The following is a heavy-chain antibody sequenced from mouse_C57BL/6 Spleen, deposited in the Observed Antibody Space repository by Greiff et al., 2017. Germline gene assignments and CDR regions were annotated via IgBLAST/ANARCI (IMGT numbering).Heavy chain of an antibody. CDR1: GYTFTGYT. CDR3: ARHGRSYYGSSPHFDY. J-gene: IGHJ2*01. V-gene: IGHV1-62-2*01. D-gene: IGHD1-1*01. CDR2: VYPGSGSI. Sequence: VQLQESGAELVKPGASVKLSCKASGYTFTGYTIPWVKQRSGQGLEWIGWVYPGSGSIKYNEKFKDKATLTADKSSGKVYMELSRLTSEDSAVYSCARHGRSYYGSSPHFDYWGQGTTLTVSS.